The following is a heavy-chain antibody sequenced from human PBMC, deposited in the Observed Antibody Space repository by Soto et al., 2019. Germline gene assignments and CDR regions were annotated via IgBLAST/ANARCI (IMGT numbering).Heavy chain of an antibody. CDR1: GYTFTTYY. J-gene: IGHJ4*02. V-gene: IGHV1-46*01. CDR2: ISPDGGRT. CDR3: AKRYCTTPSCVREIDY. Sequence: ASVKVSCKASGYTFTTYYMHWVRQAPGQGLEWMGIISPDGGRTSYAQKFRGRVTMTRDTSTSTVYMELSSLRSEDTAVYYCAKRYCTTPSCVREIDYWGQGPLVTVSS. D-gene: IGHD2-2*01.